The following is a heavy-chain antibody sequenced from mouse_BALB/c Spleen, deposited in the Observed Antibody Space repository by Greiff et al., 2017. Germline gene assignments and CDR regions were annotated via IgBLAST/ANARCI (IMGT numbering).Heavy chain of an antibody. J-gene: IGHJ3*01. V-gene: IGHV1-15*01. CDR1: GYTFTAYE. CDR3: TRSGYYGFAY. D-gene: IGHD2-3*01. CDR2: IDPETGGT. Sequence: QVQLQQSGAELVRPGASVTLSCKASGYTFTAYEMHWVKQTPVHGLEWIGAIDPETGGTAYNQKFKGKATLTADKSSSTAYLELRSLTSEDSAVYYCTRSGYYGFAYWGQGTLVTVSA.